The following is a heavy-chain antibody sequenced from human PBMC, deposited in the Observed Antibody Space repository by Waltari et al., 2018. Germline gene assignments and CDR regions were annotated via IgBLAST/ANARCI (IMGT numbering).Heavy chain of an antibody. J-gene: IGHJ4*02. CDR2: IKQDGSEK. Sequence: EVQLVESGGGLVQPGGSLRLSCAASGFTFSSYWMSWVRQAPGKGLEWVANIKQDGSEKHYVDSVKGRFTISRDIAKDSLYLQMNSLRAEDTAVYYCARGSEDIVPWYFDYWGQGTLVTVSS. CDR3: ARGSEDIVPWYFDY. D-gene: IGHD2-15*01. V-gene: IGHV3-7*01. CDR1: GFTFSSYW.